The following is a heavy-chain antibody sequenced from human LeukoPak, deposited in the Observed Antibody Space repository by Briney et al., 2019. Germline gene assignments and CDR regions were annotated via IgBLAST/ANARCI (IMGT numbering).Heavy chain of an antibody. V-gene: IGHV4-59*08. Sequence: PSETLSLTCTVSGGSISSYYWSWIRQPPGKGLEWIGYIYYSGSTNYNPSLKSRVTISVDTSKNQFSLKLSSVTAADTAVYYCARYSSSWYGYAFDIWGQGTMVTVSS. CDR3: ARYSSSWYGYAFDI. D-gene: IGHD6-13*01. CDR1: GGSISSYY. CDR2: IYYSGST. J-gene: IGHJ3*02.